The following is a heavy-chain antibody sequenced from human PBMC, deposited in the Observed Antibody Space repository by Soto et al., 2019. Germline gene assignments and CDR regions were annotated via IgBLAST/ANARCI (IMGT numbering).Heavy chain of an antibody. CDR1: GFSLSTSGVG. CDR2: IYWDDDK. J-gene: IGHJ4*02. CDR3: AHTSPSWFGEFYFDY. V-gene: IGHV2-5*02. D-gene: IGHD3-10*01. Sequence: GSGPTLVNPTQTLTLTCTFSGFSLSTSGVGVGWIRQPPGKALEWLALIYWDDDKRYSPSLKSRLTITKDTSKNQVVLTMTNMDPVDTATCYCAHTSPSWFGEFYFDYWGQGTLVTVSS.